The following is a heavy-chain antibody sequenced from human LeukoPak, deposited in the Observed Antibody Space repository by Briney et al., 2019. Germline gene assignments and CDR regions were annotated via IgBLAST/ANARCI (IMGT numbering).Heavy chain of an antibody. V-gene: IGHV3-21*01. J-gene: IGHJ5*02. CDR2: ISSSSSYI. D-gene: IGHD1-14*01. CDR1: GFTFSSYS. Sequence: GGSLRLSCAASGFTFSSYSMNWVRQAPGKGLEWVSSISSSSSYIYYADSVKGRFTISRDNAKNSLYLQMNSLRAEDTAVYYCARARYRQGWFDPWGQGTLVTVSS. CDR3: ARARYRQGWFDP.